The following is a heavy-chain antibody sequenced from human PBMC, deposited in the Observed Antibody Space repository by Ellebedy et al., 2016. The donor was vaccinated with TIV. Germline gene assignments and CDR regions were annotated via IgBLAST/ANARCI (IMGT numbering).Heavy chain of an antibody. V-gene: IGHV3-21*01. J-gene: IGHJ4*02. CDR2: ISSSGSYI. D-gene: IGHD5-12*01. Sequence: GESLKISCAASGFIFSSHNMNWVRQAPGKGLEWVSSISSSGSYIYYADSAKGRFTISRDNAKNSLYLQMNSLRAEDTAVYYCARVTSGQTIDHWGQGILVTVSS. CDR3: ARVTSGQTIDH. CDR1: GFIFSSHN.